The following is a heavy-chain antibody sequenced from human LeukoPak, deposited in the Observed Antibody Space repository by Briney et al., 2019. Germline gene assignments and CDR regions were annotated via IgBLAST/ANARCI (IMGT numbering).Heavy chain of an antibody. J-gene: IGHJ4*02. D-gene: IGHD3-10*01. CDR1: GYIFTNYW. Sequence: GESLKISCEASGYIFTNYWIAWVRQMPGKGLEWMGITYPGGSDTRYSPSFQGQVTISADKSISTAYLQWSSLKASDTAMYYCATHYYYGSGSYDYWGQGTLVTVSS. CDR3: ATHYYYGSGSYDY. V-gene: IGHV5-51*01. CDR2: TYPGGSDT.